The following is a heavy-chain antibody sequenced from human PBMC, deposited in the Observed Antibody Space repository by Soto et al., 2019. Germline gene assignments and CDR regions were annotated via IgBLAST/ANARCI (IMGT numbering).Heavy chain of an antibody. Sequence: GGSLRLSCAASGFTFSSYWMSWVRQAPGKGLERVANIKQDGSEKYYVDSVKGRFTISRDNAKNSLYLQMNSLRAEDTAVYYCARGSGITIFGVVIIRYYYYGMDVWGQGTTVTVSS. CDR1: GFTFSSYW. CDR2: IKQDGSEK. J-gene: IGHJ6*02. CDR3: ARGSGITIFGVVIIRYYYYGMDV. D-gene: IGHD3-3*01. V-gene: IGHV3-7*01.